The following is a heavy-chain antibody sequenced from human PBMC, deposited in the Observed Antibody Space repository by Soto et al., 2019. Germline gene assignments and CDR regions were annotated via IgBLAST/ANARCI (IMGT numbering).Heavy chain of an antibody. V-gene: IGHV3-21*06. CDR1: GFSFSSYT. CDR3: TRAHEVAWFDS. Sequence: GGSMSLSCPAAGFSFSSYTRNLVRQAPGKGLQWVASITNRGTHTYSADSVKGRFTISRDNDKNSLYLQMNNLRAEDTATYYCTRAHEVAWFDSWGLGTLVTVSS. CDR2: ITNRGTHT. J-gene: IGHJ5*01. D-gene: IGHD2-15*01.